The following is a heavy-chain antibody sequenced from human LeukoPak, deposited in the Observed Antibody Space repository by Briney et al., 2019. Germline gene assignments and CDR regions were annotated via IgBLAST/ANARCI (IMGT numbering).Heavy chain of an antibody. CDR1: GFTVSSNY. Sequence: PGGSLRLSCAASGFTVSSNYMSWVRQAPGKGLEWVSVIYSGGSTYYADSVKGRFTISRDNSKNTLYLQMNSLRAEDTAVYYCAKDPRSSSWYDYWGQGTLVTVSS. CDR3: AKDPRSSSWYDY. V-gene: IGHV3-66*01. CDR2: IYSGGST. J-gene: IGHJ4*02. D-gene: IGHD6-13*01.